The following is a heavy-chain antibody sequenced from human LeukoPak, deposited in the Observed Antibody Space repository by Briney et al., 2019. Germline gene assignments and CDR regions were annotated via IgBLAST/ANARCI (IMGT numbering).Heavy chain of an antibody. CDR2: ISYDGSNK. CDR3: AKSRPSGTSDAFDI. D-gene: IGHD1-26*01. J-gene: IGHJ3*02. CDR1: GFTFSSYG. Sequence: PGRSLRLSCAASGFTFSSYGMHWVRQAPGKGLEWVAVISYDGSNKYYADSVKGRFTISRDNSKNTLYLQMNSLRAEDTAVYYCAKSRPSGTSDAFDIWGQGTMVTVPS. V-gene: IGHV3-30*18.